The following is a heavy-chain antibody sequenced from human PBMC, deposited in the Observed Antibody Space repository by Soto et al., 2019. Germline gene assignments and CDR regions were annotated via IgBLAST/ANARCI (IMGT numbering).Heavy chain of an antibody. CDR2: IILIFGTA. D-gene: IGHD5-12*01. Sequence: SVKVSCKASGGTFSSYAISWVRQAPGQGLEWMGGIILIFGTANYAQKFQGRVTITADESTSTAYMELSSLRSEDTAVYYCAGERNRDGYNSAPGYYYYGMDVWGQGTTVTVSS. CDR3: AGERNRDGYNSAPGYYYYGMDV. J-gene: IGHJ6*02. V-gene: IGHV1-69*13. CDR1: GGTFSSYA.